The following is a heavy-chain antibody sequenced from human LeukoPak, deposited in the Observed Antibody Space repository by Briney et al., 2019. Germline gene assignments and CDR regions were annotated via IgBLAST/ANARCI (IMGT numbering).Heavy chain of an antibody. CDR2: IHHSGST. CDR1: GDSISSSNW. Sequence: SGTLSHTCAVSGDSISSSNWWSWVRQPPGKGLEWIGEIHHSGSTNYNPSLKSRVTMSVDNSENHFSLKLSSVTAADTALYYCARSTVSVITRGAFDIWGQGTMVTVSS. D-gene: IGHD3-22*01. J-gene: IGHJ3*02. V-gene: IGHV4-4*02. CDR3: ARSTVSVITRGAFDI.